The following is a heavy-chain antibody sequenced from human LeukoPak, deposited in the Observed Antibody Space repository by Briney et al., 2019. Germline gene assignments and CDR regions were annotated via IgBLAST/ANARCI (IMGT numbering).Heavy chain of an antibody. CDR3: AKGQGSEIYKYYFDY. J-gene: IGHJ4*02. D-gene: IGHD3-10*01. V-gene: IGHV3-23*01. CDR2: ISGNSDGA. Sequence: GGSLRLSCAASGFTFSNYVMGWVRQAPGKGLEWVSAISGNSDGADYADSVRGRFTISRDNSQNMVYQQMNSLRAEDTAVYYCAKGQGSEIYKYYFDYWGQGALVTVSS. CDR1: GFTFSNYV.